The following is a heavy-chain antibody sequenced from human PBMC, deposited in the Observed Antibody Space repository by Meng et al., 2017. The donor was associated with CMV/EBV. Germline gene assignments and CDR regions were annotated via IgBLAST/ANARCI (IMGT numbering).Heavy chain of an antibody. CDR3: ARGGGSYYYYYYGMDV. Sequence: GSLRLSCTVSGGSISSSSYYWGWIRQPPGKGLEWIGSIYYSGSTYYNPSLKSRVTISVDTSKNQFSLKLSSVTAADTAVYYCARGGGSYYYYYYGMDVWSQGTTVTVSS. D-gene: IGHD1-26*01. J-gene: IGHJ6*02. V-gene: IGHV4-39*07. CDR1: GGSISSSSYY. CDR2: IYYSGST.